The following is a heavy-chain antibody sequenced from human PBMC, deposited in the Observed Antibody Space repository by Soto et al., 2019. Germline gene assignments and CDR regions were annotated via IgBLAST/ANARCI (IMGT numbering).Heavy chain of an antibody. CDR2: IYYRGNN. Sequence: QLQLQESGPGLVKPSETLSLTCTVSGGSIRDDTYYWGWIRQPPGKGLEWSGSIYYRGNNSYNPSLQRRDTMSVYTSKKQLSLRRSSVTAADTAVYYCARLHCDSPNCVPLDPWGQGTLVIVSS. CDR1: GGSIRDDTYY. CDR3: ARLHCDSPNCVPLDP. D-gene: IGHD2-2*01. J-gene: IGHJ5*02. V-gene: IGHV4-39*01.